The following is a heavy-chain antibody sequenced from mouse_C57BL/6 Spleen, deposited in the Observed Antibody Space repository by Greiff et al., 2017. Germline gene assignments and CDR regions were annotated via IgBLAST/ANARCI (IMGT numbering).Heavy chain of an antibody. V-gene: IGHV1-81*01. D-gene: IGHD2-1*01. CDR3: ARDGNYGMDY. CDR2: IYPRSGNT. CDR1: GYTFTSYG. Sequence: QVQLQQSGAELARPGASVKLSCKASGYTFTSYGISWVKQRTGQGLEWIGEIYPRSGNTYYNEKFKGKATLTADKSSSSAYMELRSLTSEDSAVYFCARDGNYGMDYWGQGTSVTVSS. J-gene: IGHJ4*01.